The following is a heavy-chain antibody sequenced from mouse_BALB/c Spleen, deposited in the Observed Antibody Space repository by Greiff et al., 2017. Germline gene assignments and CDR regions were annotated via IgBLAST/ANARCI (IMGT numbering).Heavy chain of an antibody. CDR2: IDPENGNT. CDR1: GFNIKDYY. Sequence: EVQLQQSGAELVKPGASVKLSCKASGFNIKDYYMHWVKQRPEQGLEWIGWIDPENGNTIYDPKFQGKASITADTSSNTAYLQLSSLTSEDTAVYYCARSLYYGSSYGNFDYWGQGTTLTVSS. CDR3: ARSLYYGSSYGNFDY. D-gene: IGHD1-1*01. V-gene: IGHV14-1*02. J-gene: IGHJ2*01.